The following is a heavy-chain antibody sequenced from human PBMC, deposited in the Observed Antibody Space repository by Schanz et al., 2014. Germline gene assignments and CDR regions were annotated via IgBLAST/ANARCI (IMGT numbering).Heavy chain of an antibody. CDR3: TRMSLRRGDYGGLDV. CDR1: GVSISSFY. CDR2: VYGGGSA. V-gene: IGHV4-59*08. J-gene: IGHJ6*04. Sequence: QVQLQESGPGLVKPSETLSLTCTVSGVSISSFYWSWIRQSPGQGLEYFGYVYGGGSASYNPSFKRRVTMTFATSRNAFSLKLSSVTAADTAVYYCTRMSLRRGDYGGLDVWATGITVIVSS. D-gene: IGHD3-10*01.